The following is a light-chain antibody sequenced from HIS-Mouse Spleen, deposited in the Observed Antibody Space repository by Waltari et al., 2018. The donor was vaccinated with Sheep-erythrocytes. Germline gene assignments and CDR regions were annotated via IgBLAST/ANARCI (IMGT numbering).Light chain of an antibody. CDR1: SSDVGGYNY. CDR2: DVS. J-gene: IGLJ1*01. Sequence: QSALTQPRSVSGSPGQSVTIYCTGTSSDVGGYNYVSWYQQHPGKAPKLMIYDVSKRPSGVPVRFSGSRSGNTAPLTISGLQAEDEADYYCCSYAGSYNHVFATGTKVTVL. V-gene: IGLV2-11*01. CDR3: CSYAGSYNHV.